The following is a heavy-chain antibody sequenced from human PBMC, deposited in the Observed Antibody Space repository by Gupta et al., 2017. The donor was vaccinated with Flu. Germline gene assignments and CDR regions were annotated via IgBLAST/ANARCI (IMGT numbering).Heavy chain of an antibody. V-gene: IGHV3-11*05. CDR3: ARDPEYGAYGDGGDNWFDP. J-gene: IGHJ5*02. CDR1: GFNFGNYD. CDR2: ISSGSSYI. Sequence: QVQLLESGGGLVKHGESLRLSCAASGFNFGNYDMNWIRQAPGKGLEWISCISSGSSYINYADSVKGRFVVSRDNARNSMYLQMNSLRVEDTAVYFCARDPEYGAYGDGGDNWFDPWGQGTLVTVSS. D-gene: IGHD4-17*01.